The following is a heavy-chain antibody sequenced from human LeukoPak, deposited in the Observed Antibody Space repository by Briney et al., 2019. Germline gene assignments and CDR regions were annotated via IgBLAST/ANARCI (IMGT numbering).Heavy chain of an antibody. CDR1: GFTFSSYA. CDR2: ISYDGSNK. CDR3: ARGSLWLQLDY. D-gene: IGHD5-24*01. Sequence: GRSLRLSCAASGFTFSSYAMHWVRQAPGKGLEWVAVISYDGSNKYYADSVKGRFTISRDNSKNTLYLQMNSLRAEDTAVYYCARGSLWLQLDYWGQGTLVTVSS. J-gene: IGHJ4*02. V-gene: IGHV3-30-3*01.